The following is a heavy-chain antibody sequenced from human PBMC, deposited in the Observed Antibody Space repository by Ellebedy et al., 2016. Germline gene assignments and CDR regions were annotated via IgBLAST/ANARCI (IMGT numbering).Heavy chain of an antibody. D-gene: IGHD2-15*01. CDR3: ALPCCSGGNCYLKY. J-gene: IGHJ4*02. V-gene: IGHV5-51*01. CDR2: IYPYVSKT. CDR1: GYSFSTYW. Sequence: GGSLRLSCKGSGYSFSTYWIGWVRQLPGKGLEYMGIIYPYVSKTRYSPSFQGQLTMSVHKSISTAYLQWTSLKASDTAMYYCALPCCSGGNCYLKYWGQGTLVTVPS.